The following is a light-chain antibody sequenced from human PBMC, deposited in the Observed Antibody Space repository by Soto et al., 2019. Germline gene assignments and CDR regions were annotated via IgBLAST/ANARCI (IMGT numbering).Light chain of an antibody. J-gene: IGKJ1*01. CDR1: QSVSNNY. CDR2: GAS. CDR3: QQYGSSGT. V-gene: IGKV3-20*01. Sequence: EIVLTQSPGTLSLSPGERATLSCRASQSVSNNYLAWYQQKPGQAPRLLICGASNRATGIPDRFSGSGSGTDFTLTISRLEPEDFAVYYCQQYGSSGTFGQGTRWIS.